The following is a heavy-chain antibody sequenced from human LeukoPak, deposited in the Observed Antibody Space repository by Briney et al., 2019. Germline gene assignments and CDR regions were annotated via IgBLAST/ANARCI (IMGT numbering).Heavy chain of an antibody. CDR1: GGSISSAGYY. CDR3: AGAKSTFGESFPLAF. Sequence: SETLTLTCTGSGGSISSAGYYWTWIRLHPGKGLEWIGYIFYRETTYYNPSLASRITISLDASKRQFSLQMSDVTAADTAIYYCAGAKSTFGESFPLAFWGQGTLVAVSS. D-gene: IGHD3-10*01. CDR2: IFYRETT. J-gene: IGHJ4*02. V-gene: IGHV4-31*03.